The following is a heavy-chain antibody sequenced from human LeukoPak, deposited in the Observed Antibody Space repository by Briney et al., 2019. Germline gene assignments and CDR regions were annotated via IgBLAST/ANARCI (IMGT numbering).Heavy chain of an antibody. Sequence: GGSVRLSCGASGFPFSSYAMSWVHQAPGKGLEWVSVIYSGGSTYYADSVKGRFTISRHNSKNTLYLQMNSLRAEDTAVYYCASAGGGSPTYYYYYYGMDVWGQGTTVTVSS. V-gene: IGHV3-53*04. CDR2: IYSGGST. CDR3: ASAGGGSPTYYYYYYGMDV. D-gene: IGHD1-26*01. CDR1: GFPFSSYA. J-gene: IGHJ6*02.